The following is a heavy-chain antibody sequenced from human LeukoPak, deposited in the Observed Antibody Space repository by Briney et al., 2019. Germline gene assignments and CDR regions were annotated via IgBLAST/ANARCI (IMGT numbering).Heavy chain of an antibody. CDR2: IYPGDSDT. Sequence: GESLKISCKGSGYSFTSYWIGWARQMPGKGLEWMGIIYPGDSDTRYSPSFQGQVTIEADKSISTAYLQWSSLKASDTAMYYCERRKRADLLSRIDYWGQGTLVTVSS. D-gene: IGHD3-9*01. CDR3: ERRKRADLLSRIDY. CDR1: GYSFTSYW. V-gene: IGHV5-51*01. J-gene: IGHJ4*01.